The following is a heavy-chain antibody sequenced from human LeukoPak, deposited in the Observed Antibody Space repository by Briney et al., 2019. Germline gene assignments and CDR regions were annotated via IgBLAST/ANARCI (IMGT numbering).Heavy chain of an antibody. CDR2: IRYDGSNK. J-gene: IGHJ4*02. CDR1: GFTFSSYG. D-gene: IGHD1-26*01. Sequence: GGSLRLSCAASGFTFSSYGMHWVRQAPGKGLEWVAFIRYDGSNKYYADSVKGRFTISRDNSKNTLYLQMNSLRAEDTAVYYCAKDRRIVGAPNFDYWGQGTLVTVSS. CDR3: AKDRRIVGAPNFDY. V-gene: IGHV3-30*02.